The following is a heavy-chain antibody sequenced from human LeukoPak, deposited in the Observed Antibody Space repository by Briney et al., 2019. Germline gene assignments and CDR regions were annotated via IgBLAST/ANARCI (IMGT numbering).Heavy chain of an antibody. CDR3: ARVYGDHDSYYYYMDV. V-gene: IGHV1-18*01. D-gene: IGHD4-17*01. Sequence: ASVKVSCKASGYTFTTYGINWVRQAPGQGLEWMGWINTYNGMTNYAQKFQDRVTMTTDTSTSTAYMELRSLRSDDTAVYYCARVYGDHDSYYYYMDVWGKGTTVTVSS. CDR2: INTYNGMT. CDR1: GYTFTTYG. J-gene: IGHJ6*03.